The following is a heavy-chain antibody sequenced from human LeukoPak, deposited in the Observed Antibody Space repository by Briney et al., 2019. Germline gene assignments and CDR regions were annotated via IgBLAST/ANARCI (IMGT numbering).Heavy chain of an antibody. D-gene: IGHD3-10*01. CDR1: GYTFSSYY. CDR3: ARNFLRPPYGSKDY. Sequence: ASVKVSCKASGYTFSSYYMHWVRQAPGQGLEWMGIINPSGGSPSYPQKFQGRVTMIRDTSTSTVYMELSSLRSEDTAVYYCARNFLRPPYGSKDYWGQGTLVTVSS. V-gene: IGHV1-46*01. CDR2: INPSGGSP. J-gene: IGHJ4*02.